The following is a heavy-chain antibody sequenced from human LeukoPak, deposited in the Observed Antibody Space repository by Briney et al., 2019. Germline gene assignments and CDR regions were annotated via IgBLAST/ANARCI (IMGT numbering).Heavy chain of an antibody. V-gene: IGHV3-30*02. D-gene: IGHD1-1*01. CDR1: GFTFSSYG. J-gene: IGHJ5*02. CDR3: VLYMWGRTNPPHGGFAP. Sequence: GGSLRLSCAASGFTFSSYGMHWVRQAPGKGLEWVAFIRYDGSNKYYADSVKGRFTISRDNSKNTLYLQMNSLRAEDTAVYYCVLYMWGRTNPPHGGFAPGGRGTLVMVSS. CDR2: IRYDGSNK.